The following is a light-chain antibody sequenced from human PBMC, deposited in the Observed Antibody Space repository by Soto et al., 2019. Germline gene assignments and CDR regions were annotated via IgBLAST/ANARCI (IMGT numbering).Light chain of an antibody. CDR2: DAS. CDR1: QSISSW. J-gene: IGKJ5*01. Sequence: DIQMTQSPSTLSASLGDRVTITCRASQSISSWLAWYQQKPGKAPKLLIYDASSLESGVPSRFSGSGSGTEFTLTISSLQPDDFATYYCQQLNSFPITFGQGTRLEIK. V-gene: IGKV1-5*01. CDR3: QQLNSFPIT.